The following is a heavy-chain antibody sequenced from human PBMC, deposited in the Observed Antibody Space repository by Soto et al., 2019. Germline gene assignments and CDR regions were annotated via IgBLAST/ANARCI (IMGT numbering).Heavy chain of an antibody. D-gene: IGHD3-10*01. J-gene: IGHJ1*01. V-gene: IGHV2-5*01. CDR1: GFSLSTSGVG. CDR2: IYWNDDK. CDR3: AHRMSILWFGESEYFQH. Sequence: ESGPTLVNPTQTRTLTCTFSGFSLSTSGVGVGWIRQPPGKALEWLALIYWNDDKRYSPSLKSRLTITKDTSKNQVVLTMTNMDPVDTATYYCAHRMSILWFGESEYFQHWGQGTLVTVSS.